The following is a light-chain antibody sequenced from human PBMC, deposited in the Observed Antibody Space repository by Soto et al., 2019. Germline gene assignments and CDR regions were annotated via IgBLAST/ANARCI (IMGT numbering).Light chain of an antibody. CDR1: SSKIGAIYD. V-gene: IGLV1-40*01. Sequence: QSVLTQPPSVSGAPGQRVTISCTGSSSKIGAIYDVHWYQQLPGTAPELLIYVNNNRPSGVPDRFSGSKSGTSASLAITGLKAEDEADYYCQSYDSSLSGWVFGGVTKLTVL. CDR2: VNN. CDR3: QSYDSSLSGWV. J-gene: IGLJ3*02.